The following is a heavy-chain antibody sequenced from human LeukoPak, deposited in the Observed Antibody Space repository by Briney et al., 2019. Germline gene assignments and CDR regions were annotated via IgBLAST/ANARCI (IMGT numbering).Heavy chain of an antibody. CDR1: GFAFGDYY. V-gene: IGHV3-11*03. CDR3: AAFYYSAFFDY. D-gene: IGHD4/OR15-4a*01. Sequence: RGALRVSCAASGFAFGDYYMGWIRQAPGKGLEWVSYISGSDSYTNYADSVKGRFTISRDNSKNSLYLQMNSLRAEDTAMYYCAAFYYSAFFDYWGLGTLVTVSS. J-gene: IGHJ4*02. CDR2: ISGSDSYT.